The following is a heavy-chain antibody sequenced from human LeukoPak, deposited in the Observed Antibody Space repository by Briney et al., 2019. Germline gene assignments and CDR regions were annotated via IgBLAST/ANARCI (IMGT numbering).Heavy chain of an antibody. J-gene: IGHJ4*02. CDR3: AKLGSHSPDY. CDR2: IRYDGSNK. V-gene: IGHV3-30*02. Sequence: GGSLRLSCAASGFTFSSYGMHWVRQAPGKGLEWVAFIRYDGSNKYYADSVKGRFTISRDNSKNTVYLQMNGLRAEDTAVYYCAKLGSHSPDYWGQGTLVTVSS. CDR1: GFTFSSYG. D-gene: IGHD3-10*01.